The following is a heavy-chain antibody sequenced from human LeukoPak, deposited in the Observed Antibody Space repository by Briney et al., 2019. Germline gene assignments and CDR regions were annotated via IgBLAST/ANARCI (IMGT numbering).Heavy chain of an antibody. CDR2: IYTSGST. CDR3: ARKYCSGGSCYYDY. CDR1: GGSISSYY. Sequence: KPSETLSLTCTVSGGSISSYYWSWIRQPAGKGLEWIGRIYTSGSTNYNPSLKSRVTMSVDTSKNQFSLKLSSVTAADTAVYYCARKYCSGGSCYYDYWGQGTLVTVSS. D-gene: IGHD2-15*01. V-gene: IGHV4-4*07. J-gene: IGHJ4*02.